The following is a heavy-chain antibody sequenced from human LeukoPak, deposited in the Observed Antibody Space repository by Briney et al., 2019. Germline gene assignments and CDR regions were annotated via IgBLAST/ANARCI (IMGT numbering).Heavy chain of an antibody. CDR3: ASRGGYIVGARGDAFDI. CDR2: INPNSGGT. Sequence: ASVKVSCKASGYTFTGYYMHWVRQAPGQGLEWMGWINPNSGGTNYAQKFQGWVTMTRDTSISTAYMELSRLRSDDTAVYYCASRGGYIVGARGDAFDIWGQGTMVTVSS. D-gene: IGHD1-26*01. CDR1: GYTFTGYY. J-gene: IGHJ3*02. V-gene: IGHV1-2*04.